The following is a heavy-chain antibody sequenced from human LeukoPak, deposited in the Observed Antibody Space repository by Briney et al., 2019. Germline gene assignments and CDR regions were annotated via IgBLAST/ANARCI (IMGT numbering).Heavy chain of an antibody. V-gene: IGHV3-30*18. J-gene: IGHJ6*02. CDR2: ISYDGSNK. CDR3: ANSLAAAGFYYYYGMDV. Sequence: PGGSLRLSCAASGFTFSSYGMHRVRQAPGKGLEWVAVISYDGSNKYYADSVKGRFTISRDNSKNTLYLQMNSLRAEDTAVYYCANSLAAAGFYYYYGMDVWGQGTTVTVSS. D-gene: IGHD6-13*01. CDR1: GFTFSSYG.